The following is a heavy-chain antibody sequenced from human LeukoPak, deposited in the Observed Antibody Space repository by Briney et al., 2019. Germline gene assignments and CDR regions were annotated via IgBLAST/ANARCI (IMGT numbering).Heavy chain of an antibody. Sequence: ASVKVSCKASGYTFTSYGISWVRQAPGQGLEWMGWISAYNGNTNYAQKLQGRVTMTTDTSTSTAYMELRSLRSDDTAVYYCAIVPQEHDFWSLKYYHFDYWGQGTLVTVSS. CDR2: ISAYNGNT. D-gene: IGHD3-3*01. CDR1: GYTFTSYG. CDR3: AIVPQEHDFWSLKYYHFDY. V-gene: IGHV1-18*01. J-gene: IGHJ4*02.